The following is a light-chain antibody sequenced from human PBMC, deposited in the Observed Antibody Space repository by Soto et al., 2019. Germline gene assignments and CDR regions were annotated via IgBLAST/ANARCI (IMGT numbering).Light chain of an antibody. J-gene: IGKJ5*01. CDR1: QSVASTF. CDR3: QHYLTSSIT. Sequence: EIVMTQSPATLSVSPGGRATLSCRAIQSVASTFLAWYQQKPGQAPRLLIYGASSRATGIPDRISGGGSGTDFTLTISRLEPDDFAVYYCQHYLTSSITFGQGTRREIK. V-gene: IGKV3-20*01. CDR2: GAS.